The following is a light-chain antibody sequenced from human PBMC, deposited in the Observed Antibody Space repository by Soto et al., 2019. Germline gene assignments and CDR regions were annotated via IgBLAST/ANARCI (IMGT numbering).Light chain of an antibody. J-gene: IGKJ2*01. CDR1: QSVSRN. CDR2: GAS. Sequence: EIVMTQSPATLSVSPGERATLSCRASQSVSRNLAWYQRKPGQAPRLLIYGASTRATGISARFSGSGSGTEFTLTISSPQSEDFAVYYCQQYNDWPPVYTFGQGTKLEIK. CDR3: QQYNDWPPVYT. V-gene: IGKV3-15*01.